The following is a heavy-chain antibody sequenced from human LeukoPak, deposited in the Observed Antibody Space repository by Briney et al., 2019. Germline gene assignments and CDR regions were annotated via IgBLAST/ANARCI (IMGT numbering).Heavy chain of an antibody. CDR2: IYPGGNI. CDR1: EVTVTSNY. V-gene: IGHV3-53*05. CDR3: AKDPVAAAGNPPDY. Sequence: GGSVRLSCAASEVTVTSNYMSWVRQAPAKGLQWVSVIYPGGNIYYADSVKGRFTISRDNSKNTLYLQMNSLRAEDTAVYYCAKDPVAAAGNPPDYWGQGTLVTVSS. D-gene: IGHD6-13*01. J-gene: IGHJ4*02.